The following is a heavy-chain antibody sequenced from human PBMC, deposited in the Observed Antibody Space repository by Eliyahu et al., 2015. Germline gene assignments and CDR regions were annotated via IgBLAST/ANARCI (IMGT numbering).Heavy chain of an antibody. CDR3: VRDRSYDILAGSVKGNYFES. CDR2: ISGGGGGTT. V-gene: IGHV3-23*01. J-gene: IGHJ4*02. Sequence: EVQLLESGGGLVQPGGSLRLSCGASGFPFXXYAMXWXRQAPGXGLEWVSIISGGGGGTTFYADSVKGRFSISRDNSKNTLYLQMNSLRAEDTAIYYCVRDRSYDILAGSVKGNYFESWGQGTLVTVSS. D-gene: IGHD3-9*01. CDR1: GFPFXXYA.